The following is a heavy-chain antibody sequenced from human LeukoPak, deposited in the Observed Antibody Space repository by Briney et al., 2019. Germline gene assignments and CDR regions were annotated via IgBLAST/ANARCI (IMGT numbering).Heavy chain of an antibody. CDR2: IYYSGNT. J-gene: IGHJ4*02. CDR1: GGSISSGDYY. CDR3: ARNDYSNYVAFDY. D-gene: IGHD4-11*01. Sequence: SETLSLTCTVSGGSISSGDYYWSWIRQPPGKGLEWSGYIYYSGNTYYNPTLKKRVTISVDTSKNQFSLKLSSVTAADTAVYYCARNDYSNYVAFDYWGQGTLVPVSS. V-gene: IGHV4-30-4*08.